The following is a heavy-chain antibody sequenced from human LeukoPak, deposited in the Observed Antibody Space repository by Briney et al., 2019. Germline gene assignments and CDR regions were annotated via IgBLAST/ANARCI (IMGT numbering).Heavy chain of an antibody. CDR1: GGSFSGYY. CDR2: INHSGST. CDR3: ARGRHYYDSSGYYRLGY. Sequence: SETLSLTCAVYGGSFSGYYWSWIRQPPGKGLEWTGEINHSGSTNYNPSLKSRVTISVDTSKNQFSLKLSSVTAADTAVYYCARGRHYYDSSGYYRLGYWGQGTLVTVSS. V-gene: IGHV4-34*01. J-gene: IGHJ4*02. D-gene: IGHD3-22*01.